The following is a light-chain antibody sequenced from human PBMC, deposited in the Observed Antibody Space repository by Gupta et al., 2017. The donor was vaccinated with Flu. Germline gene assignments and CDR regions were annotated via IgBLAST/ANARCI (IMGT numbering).Light chain of an antibody. V-gene: IGKV3-20*01. CDR1: ESLPIDY. J-gene: IGKJ1*01. Sequence: EIVLTQSPVTLSVSPGETVTLSCRASESLPIDYLAWYQQSPGRSPRPVIYGASCRATGLPDRFSGRASGTDFALIITIRDPEDFAVYYCQREGGSPRTFGPGTKVEIK. CDR3: QREGGSPRT. CDR2: GAS.